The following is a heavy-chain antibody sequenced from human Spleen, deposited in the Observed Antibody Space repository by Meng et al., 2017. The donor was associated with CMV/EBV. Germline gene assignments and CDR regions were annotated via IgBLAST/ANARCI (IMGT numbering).Heavy chain of an antibody. CDR1: GYTFTGYY. D-gene: IGHD4/OR15-4a*01. CDR3: ARGPMVLTRGAVDYGMDV. CDR2: INANSGDT. V-gene: IGHV1-2*02. J-gene: IGHJ6*02. Sequence: ASVKVSCKASGYTFTGYYMHCVRQAPGQGLEWMAWINANSGDTNYARKFQGRVTMTRDTSISTAYMELRSLRSDDTAVYYRARGPMVLTRGAVDYGMDVWGQGTTVTVSS.